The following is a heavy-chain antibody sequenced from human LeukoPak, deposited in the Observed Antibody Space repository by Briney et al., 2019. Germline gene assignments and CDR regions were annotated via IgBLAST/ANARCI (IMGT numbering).Heavy chain of an antibody. CDR3: ARDLSRSRPDCSGGSCYSVY. CDR2: IHFDGVNK. J-gene: IGHJ4*02. D-gene: IGHD2-15*01. Sequence: GGSLRLSCAASGFSFSDYGMHWVRQAPGKGLDWVAFIHFDGVNKYNADSVKGRFTISRDNSKNTLYLQMNSLRAEDTAVYYCARDLSRSRPDCSGGSCYSVYWGQGTLVTVSS. V-gene: IGHV3-30*02. CDR1: GFSFSDYG.